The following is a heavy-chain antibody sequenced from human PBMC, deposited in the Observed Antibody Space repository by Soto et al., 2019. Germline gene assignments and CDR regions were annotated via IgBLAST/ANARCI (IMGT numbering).Heavy chain of an antibody. J-gene: IGHJ4*02. D-gene: IGHD6-19*01. CDR1: GFSLIPYW. CDR2: INQDGSER. V-gene: IGHV3-7*03. Sequence: GGSLRLSCGASGFSLIPYWMSWVRQAPGKGLEWVANINQDGSERNYVDSVRGRFTISRDNAQNSVFLQMNSLRAEDMAVYFCARDHINGWKFDYWGRGTLVTVSS. CDR3: ARDHINGWKFDY.